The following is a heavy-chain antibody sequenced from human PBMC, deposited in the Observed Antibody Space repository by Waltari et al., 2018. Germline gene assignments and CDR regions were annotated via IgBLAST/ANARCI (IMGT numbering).Heavy chain of an antibody. CDR3: ATTSPYYYDSSGYYFDY. CDR1: GFTFSSYG. D-gene: IGHD3-22*01. J-gene: IGHJ4*02. Sequence: QVQLVESGGGVVQPGGSLRLSCAASGFTFSSYGMHWVRQAPGKGLEWVAFRRYDGSNKYYADSVKGRFTISRDNSKNTLYLQMNSLRAEDTAVYYCATTSPYYYDSSGYYFDYWGQGTLVTVSS. CDR2: RRYDGSNK. V-gene: IGHV3-30*02.